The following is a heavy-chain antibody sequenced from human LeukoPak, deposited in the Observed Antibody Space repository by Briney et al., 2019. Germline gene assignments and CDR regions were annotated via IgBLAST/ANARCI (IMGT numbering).Heavy chain of an antibody. CDR3: ARRGGKNYGDYLLYYYYMDV. J-gene: IGHJ6*03. Sequence: ASVKVSCKASGYTFTSYGISWVRQAPGQGLEWMGWISAYNGNTNYAQKLQGRVTMTTDTSTSTAYMELRSLRSDDTAMYYCARRGGKNYGDYLLYYYYMDVWGKGTTVTVSS. D-gene: IGHD4-17*01. V-gene: IGHV1-18*01. CDR1: GYTFTSYG. CDR2: ISAYNGNT.